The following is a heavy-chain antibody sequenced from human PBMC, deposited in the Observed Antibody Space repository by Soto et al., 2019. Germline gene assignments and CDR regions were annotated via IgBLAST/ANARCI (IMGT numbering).Heavy chain of an antibody. V-gene: IGHV4-31*03. CDR2: IYYSGST. D-gene: IGHD3-22*01. CDR3: ARKEGAYSSGSVQGPFDY. Sequence: PSETLSLTCTVSGGSISSGGYYWSWIRQHPGKGLEWIGYIYYSGSTYYNPSLKGRVTISVDTSKNQFSLKLSSVTAADTAVYYCARKEGAYSSGSVQGPFDYWGQGTLVTVSS. CDR1: GGSISSGGYY. J-gene: IGHJ4*02.